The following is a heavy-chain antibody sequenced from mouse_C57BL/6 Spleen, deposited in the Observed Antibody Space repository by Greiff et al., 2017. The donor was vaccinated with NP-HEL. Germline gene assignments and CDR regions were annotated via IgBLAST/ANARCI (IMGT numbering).Heavy chain of an antibody. CDR3: AREERDYSNSYAMDY. V-gene: IGHV1-69*01. Sequence: QVQLQQPGAELVMPGASVKLSCKASGYTFTSYWMHWVKQRPGQGLEWIGEIDPSDSYTNYNQKFKGKSTLTVDKSSSTAYMQLSSLTSEDSAVYNCAREERDYSNSYAMDYWGQGNSDTVSS. CDR2: IDPSDSYT. J-gene: IGHJ4*01. CDR1: GYTFTSYW. D-gene: IGHD2-5*01.